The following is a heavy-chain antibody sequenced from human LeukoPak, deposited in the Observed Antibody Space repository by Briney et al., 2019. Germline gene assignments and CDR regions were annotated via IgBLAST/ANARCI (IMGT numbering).Heavy chain of an antibody. D-gene: IGHD6-13*01. CDR1: GYNFDIYW. J-gene: IGHJ6*03. CDR3: ARLGINYYYMDV. V-gene: IGHV5-51*01. CDR2: IYPANSYT. Sequence: GESLKISCKRSGYNFDIYWIGWVRQMPGKGLEWMGVIYPANSYTTYSPSFQGQVTISADKSVNTAYLQWSTLKASDTATYYCARLGINYYYMDVWAKGTTVTVSS.